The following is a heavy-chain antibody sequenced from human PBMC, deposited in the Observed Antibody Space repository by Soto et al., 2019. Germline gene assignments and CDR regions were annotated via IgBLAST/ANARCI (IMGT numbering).Heavy chain of an antibody. CDR1: GGSISSYY. V-gene: IGHV4-59*01. CDR3: ARDPGRSSGWYKYAFDI. D-gene: IGHD6-19*01. Sequence: PSETLSLTCTVSGGSISSYYWIWIRQPPGKGLEWIGYIYYSGSTNYNPSLKSRVTISVDTSKNQFSLKLSSVTAADTAVYYCARDPGRSSGWYKYAFDIWGQGTMVTVSS. J-gene: IGHJ3*02. CDR2: IYYSGST.